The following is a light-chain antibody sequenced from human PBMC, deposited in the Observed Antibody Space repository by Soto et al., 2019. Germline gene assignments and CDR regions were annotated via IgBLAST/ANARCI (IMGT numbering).Light chain of an antibody. J-gene: IGKJ1*01. CDR3: QQYGSSPRT. CDR2: DAS. Sequence: EIVLTQSPGTLSLSPGERATLSCRASQSVSSSYLAWYQQKPGQAPRLLIYDASSRATGIPDRFSGSGSGTGFTLTISRLEPEDFAVYYCQQYGSSPRTFGLGTKVEIK. CDR1: QSVSSSY. V-gene: IGKV3-20*01.